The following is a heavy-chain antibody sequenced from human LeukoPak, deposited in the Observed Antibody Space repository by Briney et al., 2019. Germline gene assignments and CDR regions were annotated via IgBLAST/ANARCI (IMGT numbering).Heavy chain of an antibody. V-gene: IGHV3-30*18. CDR2: ISFDGTNK. Sequence: PGGSLRLSCAASGFTFISYGMHWVRQAPGKGLEWVAGISFDGTNKFYADSVKGRFTISRDNSMTTLFLQMSSLRPEDTAVYSCVKAGVRDGYNLDYFDYWGQGTLVTVSS. J-gene: IGHJ4*02. CDR3: VKAGVRDGYNLDYFDY. D-gene: IGHD5-24*01. CDR1: GFTFISYG.